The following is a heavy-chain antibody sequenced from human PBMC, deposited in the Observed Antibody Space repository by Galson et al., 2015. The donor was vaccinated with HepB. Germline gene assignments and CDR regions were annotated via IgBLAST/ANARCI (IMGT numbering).Heavy chain of an antibody. CDR3: AKRNDGGSQKDFDS. D-gene: IGHD3-16*01. Sequence: SLRLSCAASGFTFNNYGMHWVRQAPGKGLEWVAVISYDGAYTMYSDSVKGRFTISRDNSKSTLYVEMNSLRPEDTAVYYCAKRNDGGSQKDFDSWGQGTLVTVSS. V-gene: IGHV3-30*18. CDR2: ISYDGAYT. J-gene: IGHJ4*02. CDR1: GFTFNNYG.